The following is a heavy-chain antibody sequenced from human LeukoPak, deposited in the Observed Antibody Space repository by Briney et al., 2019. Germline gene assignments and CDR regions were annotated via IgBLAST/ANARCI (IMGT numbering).Heavy chain of an antibody. J-gene: IGHJ4*02. Sequence: PSETLSLTCTVSGGSIRSYYWSWIRQPPGKPLKWIGHIYYSGSTNYNPSLKSRVTISVDTSKNQFSLKLSSVTAADTAVYYCASRSSIWSGYQDTLYYFDSWGQGTLVTVSS. V-gene: IGHV4-59*01. CDR3: ASRSSIWSGYQDTLYYFDS. CDR1: GGSIRSYY. CDR2: IYYSGST. D-gene: IGHD3-3*01.